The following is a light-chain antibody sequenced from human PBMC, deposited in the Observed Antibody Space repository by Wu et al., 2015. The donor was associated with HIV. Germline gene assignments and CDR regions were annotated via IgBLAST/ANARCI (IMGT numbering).Light chain of an antibody. CDR3: QQTTSWPLT. Sequence: EIVMTQSPATLSVSPGERATLSCRASQSVNSNLAWYQQKPGQTPRLLIYDASTRATGIPARFSGSGSGTEFTLTISSLEPEDFAVYYCQQTTSWPLTFGQGTRVEIK. J-gene: IGKJ5*01. CDR1: QSVNSN. CDR2: DAS. V-gene: IGKV3-15*01.